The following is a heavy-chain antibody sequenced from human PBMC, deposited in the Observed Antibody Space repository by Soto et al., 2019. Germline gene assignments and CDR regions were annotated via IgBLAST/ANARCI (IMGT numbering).Heavy chain of an antibody. CDR1: GFTFSSYD. Sequence: EVQLVESGGGLVQPGGSLRLSCAASGFTFSSYDMHWVRQVIGKGLEWVSAIGAAGDTYYPDSVKGRFTISRENAKNSLYLQMNSLRAEDTAVYYCASGGWGSSWYEGGSRIDYWGHATLVTVSS. CDR3: ASGGWGSSWYEGGSRIDY. D-gene: IGHD6-13*01. J-gene: IGHJ4*01. CDR2: IGAAGDT. V-gene: IGHV3-13*01.